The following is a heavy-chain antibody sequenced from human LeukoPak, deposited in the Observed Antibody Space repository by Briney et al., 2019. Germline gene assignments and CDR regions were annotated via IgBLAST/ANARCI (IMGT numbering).Heavy chain of an antibody. CDR3: ARDRRDGYNSHDAFDI. D-gene: IGHD5-24*01. Sequence: PGGSLRLSCAASGFTFSSYSMNWVRQAPGKGLEWVSSISSSSSYIYYADSVKGRFTNSRDNAKNSLYLQMNSLRAEDTAVYYCARDRRDGYNSHDAFDIWGQGTMVTVSS. CDR1: GFTFSSYS. CDR2: ISSSSSYI. J-gene: IGHJ3*02. V-gene: IGHV3-21*01.